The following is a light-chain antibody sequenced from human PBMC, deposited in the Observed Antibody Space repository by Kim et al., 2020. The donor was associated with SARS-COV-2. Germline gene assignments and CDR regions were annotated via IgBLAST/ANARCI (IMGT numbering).Light chain of an antibody. CDR2: KNS. Sequence: QSVLTQPPSASGTPGQRVTISCSGSSPNIGSNAAYWYQQYPGRAPKLLIYKNSQRPSGVPDRFSASKSGTSASLAISGLRSEDEADYYCAGWDDSLKGWVFGGGTQLTVL. CDR3: AGWDDSLKGWV. V-gene: IGLV1-47*01. CDR1: SPNIGSNA. J-gene: IGLJ3*02.